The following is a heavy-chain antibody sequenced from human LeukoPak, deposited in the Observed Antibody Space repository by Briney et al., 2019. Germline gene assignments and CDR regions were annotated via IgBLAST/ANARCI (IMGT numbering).Heavy chain of an antibody. D-gene: IGHD3-3*01. Sequence: ASVKVSCKASGYTFTSYDINWVRQATGQGLEWMGWMNPNSGNTGYAQKFQGRVTMTRNTSISTAYMELSSLRSEDTAVYYCARRASEITYYDFWSGYSDAFDIWGQGTMVTVSS. CDR2: MNPNSGNT. CDR3: ARRASEITYYDFWSGYSDAFDI. CDR1: GYTFTSYD. V-gene: IGHV1-8*01. J-gene: IGHJ3*02.